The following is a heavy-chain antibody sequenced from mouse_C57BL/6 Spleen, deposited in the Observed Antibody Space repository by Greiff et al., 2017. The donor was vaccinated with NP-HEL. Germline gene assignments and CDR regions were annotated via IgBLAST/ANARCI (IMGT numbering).Heavy chain of an antibody. J-gene: IGHJ3*01. CDR1: GYTFTDYY. V-gene: IGHV1-26*01. CDR3: ATAQATWAY. D-gene: IGHD3-2*02. CDR2: INPNNGGT. Sequence: EVQLQQSGPELVKPGASVKISCKASGYTFTDYYMNWVKQSHGKSLEWIGDINPNNGGTSYNQKFKGKATLTVDKSSSTAYMELRSLTSEDSAVYYCATAQATWAYWGQGTLVTVSA.